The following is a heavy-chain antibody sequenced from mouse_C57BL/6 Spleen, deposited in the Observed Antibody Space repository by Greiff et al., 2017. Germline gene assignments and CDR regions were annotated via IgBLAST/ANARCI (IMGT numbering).Heavy chain of an antibody. J-gene: IGHJ2*01. D-gene: IGHD1-1*01. CDR2: INPNNGGT. CDR1: GYTFTDYY. CDR3: ARTGSSYGFDY. Sequence: VQLQQSGPELVKPGASVKISCKASGYTFTDYYMNWVKQSHGKSLEWIGDINPNNGGTSYNQKFKGKATLTVDKSSSTAYMELRSLTSEDSAVYYCARTGSSYGFDYWGQGTTLTVSS. V-gene: IGHV1-26*01.